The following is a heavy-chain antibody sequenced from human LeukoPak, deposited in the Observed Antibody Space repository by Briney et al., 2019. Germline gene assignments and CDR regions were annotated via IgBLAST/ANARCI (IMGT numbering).Heavy chain of an antibody. V-gene: IGHV3-21*01. J-gene: IGHJ4*02. CDR3: ARDVGSGSYSASGY. CDR1: GFSFSRYS. D-gene: IGHD3-10*01. Sequence: GGSLRLSCAASGFSFSRYSVNWVRQAPGKGLEWVSFIGSSSRYIYYADSVKGRFTISRDDAKNSLYLQMNSLRAEDTAVYYCARDVGSGSYSASGYWGQGTLVTVSS. CDR2: IGSSSRYI.